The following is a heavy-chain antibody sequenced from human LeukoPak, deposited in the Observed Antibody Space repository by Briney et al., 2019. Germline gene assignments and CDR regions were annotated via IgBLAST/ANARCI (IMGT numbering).Heavy chain of an antibody. CDR2: IKEAGSEG. J-gene: IGHJ3*02. D-gene: IGHD3-16*01. CDR3: ARDADMVTFGGVIVPFDI. V-gene: IGHV3-7*01. Sequence: GGSLRLSCAASGFSFSTYWMSWVRQAPGKGLEWVANIKEAGSEGYYVDSVKGRFTISKDNANNSLYLEMNSLRAEDTAVYYCARDADMVTFGGVIVPFDIWGQGTMVTVPS. CDR1: GFSFSTYW.